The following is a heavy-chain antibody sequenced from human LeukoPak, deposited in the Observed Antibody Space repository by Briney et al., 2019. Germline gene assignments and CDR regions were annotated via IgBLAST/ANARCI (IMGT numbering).Heavy chain of an antibody. CDR2: IFYSGST. V-gene: IGHV4-39*01. CDR1: GGSIRISSHY. J-gene: IGHJ5*02. Sequence: PSETLSLTCTVSGGSIRISSHYWGWIRQPPGKGLEWIGNIFYSGSTYYNPTLRSRITISVDSSKNQFSLHLGSVTAADTALYFCARMTRFGGTCWWCGAWGKGNPVTVSS. D-gene: IGHD2-15*01. CDR3: ARMTRFGGTCWWCGA.